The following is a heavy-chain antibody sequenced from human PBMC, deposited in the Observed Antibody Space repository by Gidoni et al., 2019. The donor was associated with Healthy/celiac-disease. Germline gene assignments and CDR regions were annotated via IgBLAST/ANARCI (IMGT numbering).Heavy chain of an antibody. D-gene: IGHD4-17*01. J-gene: IGHJ3*02. V-gene: IGHV1-2*06. Sequence: QVQLVQSGAEVKKPGASVKVSCQASGYTFTGYYMHWVRQAPGQGLEWMGRINTNSGGTTYAQKFQGRVTMTRDTSISTAYMELSRLRSDDTAVYYCARDLATLTYGDYGFAAFDIWGQGTMVTVSS. CDR3: ARDLATLTYGDYGFAAFDI. CDR2: INTNSGGT. CDR1: GYTFTGYY.